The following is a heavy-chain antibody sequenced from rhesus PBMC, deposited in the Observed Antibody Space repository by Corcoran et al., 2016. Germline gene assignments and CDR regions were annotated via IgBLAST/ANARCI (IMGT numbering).Heavy chain of an antibody. Sequence: QVQLQESGPGLVKPSETLSLTCAVSGGSISDNSYWKWIRKPPGKGLEWIGNIYGSSVSNYSNPSLKMRVTISKDTSKNQFSLKLSSVTAADTAVYYCARAKYSNYRDWGQGVLVTVSS. CDR2: IYGSSVSN. J-gene: IGHJ4*01. CDR1: GGSISDNSY. D-gene: IGHD4-23*01. CDR3: ARAKYSNYRD. V-gene: IGHV4S9*01.